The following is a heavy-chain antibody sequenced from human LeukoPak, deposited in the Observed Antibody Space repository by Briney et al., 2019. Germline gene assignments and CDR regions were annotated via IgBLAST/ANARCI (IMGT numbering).Heavy chain of an antibody. CDR3: ARSSFWSGYLFDP. V-gene: IGHV1-2*06. CDR1: GYTFTGYY. J-gene: IGHJ5*02. Sequence: GASVKVSCKASGYTFTGYYMHWVRQAPGQGLEWMGRINPNSGGTNYAQKFQGRVTMTRDTSISTAYMELSRLRSDDTAVYYCARSSFWSGYLFDPWGQGTLVTVSS. D-gene: IGHD3-3*01. CDR2: INPNSGGT.